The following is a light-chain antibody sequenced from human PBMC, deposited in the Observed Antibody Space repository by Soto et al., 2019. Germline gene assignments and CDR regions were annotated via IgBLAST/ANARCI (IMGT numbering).Light chain of an antibody. CDR2: KAS. CDR1: QTISSW. Sequence: IPLTQSPSTLTGSVGARVTIPCRASQTISSWLAWYQQKPGKAPKLLIYKASTLKSGVPSRFSGSGSGTEFTLTISSLQPDDFATYYCQQYNSYSEAFGQGTKVDIK. J-gene: IGKJ1*01. V-gene: IGKV1-5*03. CDR3: QQYNSYSEA.